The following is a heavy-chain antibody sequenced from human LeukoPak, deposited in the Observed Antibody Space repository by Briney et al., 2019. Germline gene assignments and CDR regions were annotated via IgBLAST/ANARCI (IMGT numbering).Heavy chain of an antibody. CDR1: GYSITSYW. D-gene: IGHD3-16*01. CDR2: IYPGDSDT. CDR3: ASGPMGPYYYYGMDV. V-gene: IGHV5-51*01. J-gene: IGHJ6*02. Sequence: GASLKISCKGSGYSITSYWIGWVRQMPRKGLEWMGIIYPGDSDTSYSPSFQGQVTISADKSISTAYLQWSSLKASDTAMYYCASGPMGPYYYYGMDVWGQGTTVTVSS.